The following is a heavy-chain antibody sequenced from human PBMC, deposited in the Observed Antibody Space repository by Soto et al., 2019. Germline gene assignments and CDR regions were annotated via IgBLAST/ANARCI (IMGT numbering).Heavy chain of an antibody. Sequence: AGSLRLCCASSVFSLSGYAMHWVSHAPGTGLAWVAVISYGGSNKYYADSVKGRFTISRDNSKNTLYLQMNSLRAEDTAVYYCARDLNYDFWSGYCLDYWGQGILVTMSS. V-gene: IGHV3-30-3*01. D-gene: IGHD3-3*01. J-gene: IGHJ4*02. CDR2: ISYGGSNK. CDR1: VFSLSGYA. CDR3: ARDLNYDFWSGYCLDY.